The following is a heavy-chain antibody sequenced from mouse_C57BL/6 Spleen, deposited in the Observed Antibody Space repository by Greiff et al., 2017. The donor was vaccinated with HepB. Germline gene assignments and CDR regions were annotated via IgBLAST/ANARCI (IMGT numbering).Heavy chain of an antibody. Sequence: EVKLVESGGDLVKPGGSLKLSCAASGFTFSSYGMSWVRQTPDKRLEWVATISSGGSYTYYPDSVKGRFTISRDNAKNTLYLQMSSLKSEDTAMYYCARRQLRLPYAMDYWGQGTSVTVSS. CDR3: ARRQLRLPYAMDY. CDR2: ISSGGSYT. V-gene: IGHV5-6*02. J-gene: IGHJ4*01. CDR1: GFTFSSYG. D-gene: IGHD3-2*02.